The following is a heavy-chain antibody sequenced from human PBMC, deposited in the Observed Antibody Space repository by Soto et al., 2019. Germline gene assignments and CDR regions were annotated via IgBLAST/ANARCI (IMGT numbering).Heavy chain of an antibody. V-gene: IGHV4-31*03. D-gene: IGHD3-22*01. CDR1: GGSISSGGYY. J-gene: IGHJ3*02. CDR3: ARWAEDSGYYVGLDAFDI. CDR2: IYYSGST. Sequence: SETLSLTCTVSGGSISSGGYYWSWIRQHPGKGLEWIGYIYYSGSTYYNPSLKSRVTISVDTSKNQFSLKLSSVTAADTAVYYCARWAEDSGYYVGLDAFDIWGQGKMVTVSS.